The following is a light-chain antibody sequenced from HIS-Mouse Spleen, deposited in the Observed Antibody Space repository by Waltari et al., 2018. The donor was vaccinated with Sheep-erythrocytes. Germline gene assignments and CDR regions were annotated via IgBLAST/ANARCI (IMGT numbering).Light chain of an antibody. J-gene: IGKJ3*01. Sequence: DIQLTQSPSFLSASVGDRVTITCRASQGISSYLAWYQQKPGKAPKLLIYAASTVQSGVPSRFSGSGSGTEFTLTISSLQPEDFATYYCQQLNSYPPFTFGPGTKVDIK. CDR3: QQLNSYPPFT. CDR1: QGISSY. CDR2: AAS. V-gene: IGKV1-9*01.